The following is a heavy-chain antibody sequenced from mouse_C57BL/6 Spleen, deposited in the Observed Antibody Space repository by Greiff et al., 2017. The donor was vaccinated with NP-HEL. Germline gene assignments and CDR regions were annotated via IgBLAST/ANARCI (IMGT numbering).Heavy chain of an antibody. CDR3: ARSGAAQVAYYAMDY. Sequence: QVHVKQSGAELVKPGASVKISCKASGYAFSSYWMNWVKQRPGKGLEWIGQIYPGDGDTNYNGKFKGKATLTADKSSSAAYMQLSSLTSEDSAVYFCARSGAAQVAYYAMDYWGQGTSVTVSS. J-gene: IGHJ4*01. CDR1: GYAFSSYW. D-gene: IGHD3-2*02. V-gene: IGHV1-80*01. CDR2: IYPGDGDT.